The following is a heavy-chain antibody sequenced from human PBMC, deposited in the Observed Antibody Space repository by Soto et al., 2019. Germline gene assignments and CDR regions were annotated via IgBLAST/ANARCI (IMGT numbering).Heavy chain of an antibody. CDR2: VFHTGNT. Sequence: GTLSLTCTVSGDSMTRSVWWTWVRQPPGKGLEWIGEVFHTGNTNYNPSLKSRVTMSVDKSTNEFSLKVTSVTAADTAIYYCARKAWVRFDYWGQGALVTVSS. D-gene: IGHD7-27*01. CDR3: ARKAWVRFDY. CDR1: GDSMTRSVW. V-gene: IGHV4-4*02. J-gene: IGHJ4*02.